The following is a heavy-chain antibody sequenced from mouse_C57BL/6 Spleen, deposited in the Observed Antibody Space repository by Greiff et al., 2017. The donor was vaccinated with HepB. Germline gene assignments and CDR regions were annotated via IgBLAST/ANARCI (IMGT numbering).Heavy chain of an antibody. D-gene: IGHD4-1*01. J-gene: IGHJ3*01. V-gene: IGHV6-3*01. CDR2: IRLKSDNYAT. Sequence: VQLKESGGGLVQPGGSMKLSCVASGFTFSNYWMNWVRQSPEKGLEWVAQIRLKSDNYATHYAESVKGRFTISRDDSKSSVYLQMNNLRAEDTGIYYCTGELGPAWFAYWGQGTLVTVSA. CDR3: TGELGPAWFAY. CDR1: GFTFSNYW.